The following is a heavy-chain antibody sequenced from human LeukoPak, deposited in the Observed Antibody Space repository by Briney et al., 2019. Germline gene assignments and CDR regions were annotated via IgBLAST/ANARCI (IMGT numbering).Heavy chain of an antibody. CDR3: ARDIATYYDFWSGSGPYYFDY. CDR2: IYSGGST. Sequence: GGSLRLSCAASGFTVSSNYMSWVRQAPGKGLEWVSVIYSGGSTYYADSVKGRFTISRDNSKNTLYLQMNSLRAEDTAVYYCARDIATYYDFWSGSGPYYFDYWGQGTLVTVSS. CDR1: GFTVSSNY. J-gene: IGHJ4*02. V-gene: IGHV3-66*01. D-gene: IGHD3-3*01.